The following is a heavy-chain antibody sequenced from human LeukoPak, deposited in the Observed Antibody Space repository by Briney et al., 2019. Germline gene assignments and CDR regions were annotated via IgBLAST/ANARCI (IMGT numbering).Heavy chain of an antibody. Sequence: GGSLRLSCAASGFTFSSYAMSWVRQAPGKGLEWVSSISSSSSYIYYADSVKGRFTISRDNAKNSLYLQMNSLRAEDTAVYYCARFGRGQLLYRFDYWGQGTLVTVSS. D-gene: IGHD2-2*02. J-gene: IGHJ4*02. CDR2: ISSSSSYI. CDR3: ARFGRGQLLYRFDY. CDR1: GFTFSSYA. V-gene: IGHV3-21*01.